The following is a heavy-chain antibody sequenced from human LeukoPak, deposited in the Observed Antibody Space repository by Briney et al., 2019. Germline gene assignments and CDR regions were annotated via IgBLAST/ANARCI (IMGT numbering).Heavy chain of an antibody. V-gene: IGHV3-11*05. CDR3: ARGSKEVYGDYCDY. J-gene: IGHJ4*02. CDR1: GFTFSDYY. Sequence: GGSLRLSCAASGFTFSDYYMSWIRQAPGKGLEWVSYISSSSSYTNYADSVKGRFTISRDNAKNSLYLQMNSLRAEDTAVYYCARGSKEVYGDYCDYWGQGTLVTVSS. D-gene: IGHD4-17*01. CDR2: ISSSSSYT.